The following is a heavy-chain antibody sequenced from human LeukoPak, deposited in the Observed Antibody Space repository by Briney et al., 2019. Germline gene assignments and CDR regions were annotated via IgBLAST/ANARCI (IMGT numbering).Heavy chain of an antibody. J-gene: IGHJ4*01. Sequence: PGGSLRLSCAASGFTFTSYSMNWVRQAPGKGLEWVSYISSSNNTIYYADSVKGRFTISRDNAKNSLYLQMNSLRAEGTAVYYCARVPYNWNYRNDYWGQGTLVTVSS. CDR3: ARVPYNWNYRNDY. D-gene: IGHD1-7*01. V-gene: IGHV3-48*01. CDR1: GFTFTSYS. CDR2: ISSSNNTI.